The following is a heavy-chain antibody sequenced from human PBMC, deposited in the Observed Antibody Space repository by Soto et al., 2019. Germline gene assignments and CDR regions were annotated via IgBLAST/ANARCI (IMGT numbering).Heavy chain of an antibody. CDR3: ARGDYVAAAYGMDV. Sequence: ETLSLTCAVYGGSFSGYYWSWIRQPPGKGLEWIGEINHSGSTNYNPSLKSRVTISVDTSKNQFSLKLSSVTAADTAVYYCARGDYVAAAYGMDVWGQGTTVTVSS. CDR1: GGSFSGYY. J-gene: IGHJ6*02. CDR2: INHSGST. D-gene: IGHD4-17*01. V-gene: IGHV4-34*01.